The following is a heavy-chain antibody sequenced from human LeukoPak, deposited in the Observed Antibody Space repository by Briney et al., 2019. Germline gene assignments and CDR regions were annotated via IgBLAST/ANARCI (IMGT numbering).Heavy chain of an antibody. CDR1: GFTFSSYW. CDR3: ARDSVTLFDY. Sequence: PGGSLRLSCAASGFTFSSYWMSWVRQAPGKGLEGVANIKYDGSEKYSVDSVKGRFTISRDNAKNSLYLQMNSLRAEDTAVYYCARDSVTLFDYWGQGTLVTVSS. J-gene: IGHJ4*02. D-gene: IGHD5/OR15-5a*01. V-gene: IGHV3-7*01. CDR2: IKYDGSEK.